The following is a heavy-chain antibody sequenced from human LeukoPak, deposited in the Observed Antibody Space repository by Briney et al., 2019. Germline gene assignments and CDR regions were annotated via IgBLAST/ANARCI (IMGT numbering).Heavy chain of an antibody. D-gene: IGHD1-26*01. CDR2: INHSGST. Sequence: SSETLCLTCAVYGGSFSGYYWSWIRQPPGKGLEWIGEINHSGSTNYNPSLKSRVTISVDTSKNQFSLKLSSVTAADTAVYYCARGLTKVGATVNFDYWGQGTLVTVSS. CDR3: ARGLTKVGATVNFDY. J-gene: IGHJ4*02. V-gene: IGHV4-34*01. CDR1: GGSFSGYY.